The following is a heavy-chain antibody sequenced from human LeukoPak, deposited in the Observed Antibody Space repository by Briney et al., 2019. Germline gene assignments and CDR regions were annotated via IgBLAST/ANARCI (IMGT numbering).Heavy chain of an antibody. V-gene: IGHV3-53*01. D-gene: IGHD6-13*01. Sequence: PGGSLRLSCAASGFTFSTYAIHWVRQAPGKGLEWVSVIYSGGSTYYADSVKGRFTISRDNSKNTLYLQMNSLRAEDTAVYYCARDSAAAAGSDYWGQGTLVTVSS. CDR1: GFTFSTYA. CDR3: ARDSAAAAGSDY. CDR2: IYSGGST. J-gene: IGHJ4*02.